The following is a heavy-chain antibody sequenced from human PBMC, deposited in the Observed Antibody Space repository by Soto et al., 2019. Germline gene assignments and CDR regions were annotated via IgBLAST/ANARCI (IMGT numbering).Heavy chain of an antibody. CDR3: AIGNAANCGGDCYSGRFDY. CDR1: GGTFSSYT. CDR2: IIPILGIA. D-gene: IGHD2-21*02. J-gene: IGHJ4*02. V-gene: IGHV1-69*02. Sequence: QVQLVQSGAEVKKPGSSVKVSCKASGGTFSSYTISWVRQAPGQGLERMGRIIPILGIANYAQKFQGRVTITADKSTSTAYMELSSLSSEDTAVYYSAIGNAANCGGDCYSGRFDYWGQGTLVTVSS.